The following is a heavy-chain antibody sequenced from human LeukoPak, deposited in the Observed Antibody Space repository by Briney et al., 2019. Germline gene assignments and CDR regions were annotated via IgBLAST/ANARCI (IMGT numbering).Heavy chain of an antibody. Sequence: PGGPLRLSCAASGFTFSSYGMHWVRQAPGKGLEWVAVIWYDGSNKYYADSVKGQFTISRDNSKNTLYLQMNSMRAEDTAVYYCASLGIAAAGGGYWGQGTLVTVSS. CDR1: GFTFSSYG. CDR3: ASLGIAAAGGGY. CDR2: IWYDGSNK. V-gene: IGHV3-33*01. J-gene: IGHJ4*02. D-gene: IGHD6-13*01.